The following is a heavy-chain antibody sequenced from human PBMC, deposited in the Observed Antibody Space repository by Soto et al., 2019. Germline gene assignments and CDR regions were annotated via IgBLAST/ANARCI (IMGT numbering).Heavy chain of an antibody. Sequence: QVQLVQSGAELKKPGSSVKVSCKASGDTFSGYPINWVRQAPGEGLEWMGRIIPVFGTTNDEQRFEGRVAFTEDESTNTAYMELRGLLSEDTAVYYCARDGGCGELKYWCPGTLVTVSS. CDR2: IIPVFGTT. V-gene: IGHV1-69*18. CDR3: ARDGGCGELKY. D-gene: IGHD3-16*01. J-gene: IGHJ4*02. CDR1: GDTFSGYP.